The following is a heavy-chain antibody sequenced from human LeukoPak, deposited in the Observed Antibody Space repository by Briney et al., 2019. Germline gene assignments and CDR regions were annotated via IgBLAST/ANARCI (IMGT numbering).Heavy chain of an antibody. CDR3: ARASADSGSYYGLFDY. V-gene: IGHV3-21*04. J-gene: IGHJ4*02. CDR1: GFTFISYS. Sequence: GGSLRLSCAASGFTFISYSMNWVRQAPGKGLEWVSSISSSSSYIYYADSVKGRFTISRDNSKNTVYLQMNSLRPEDTAVYYCARASADSGSYYGLFDYWGQGTLVTVSS. D-gene: IGHD3-10*01. CDR2: ISSSSSYI.